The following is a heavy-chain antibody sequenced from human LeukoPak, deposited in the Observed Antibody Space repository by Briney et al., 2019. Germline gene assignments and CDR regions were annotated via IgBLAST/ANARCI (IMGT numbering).Heavy chain of an antibody. V-gene: IGHV3-30*03. D-gene: IGHD2-15*01. CDR2: ISYDGSNK. CDR3: ARERSYCSGATCSLDL. CDR1: GFTFSSYG. J-gene: IGHJ5*02. Sequence: SGGSLRLSCAASGFTFSSYGMHWVRQAPGKGLEWVAVISYDGSNKYYADSVKGRFTISRDNSKNTLYLQMNSLRAEDTAVYFCARERSYCSGATCSLDLWGQGTLVAVSS.